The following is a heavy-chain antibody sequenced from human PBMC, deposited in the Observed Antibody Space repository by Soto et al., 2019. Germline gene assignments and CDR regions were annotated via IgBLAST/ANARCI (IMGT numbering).Heavy chain of an antibody. CDR3: ASTETGYSSGWYEPACD. Sequence: ASVKVSCKASGYTFTSYDINWVRQATGQGLGWMGWMNPNSGNTGYAQKFQGRVTMTRNTSISTAYMELSSLRSEDTAVYYCASTETGYSSGWYEPACDWGKGTLVTVSS. CDR2: MNPNSGNT. V-gene: IGHV1-8*01. J-gene: IGHJ4*02. CDR1: GYTFTSYD. D-gene: IGHD6-19*01.